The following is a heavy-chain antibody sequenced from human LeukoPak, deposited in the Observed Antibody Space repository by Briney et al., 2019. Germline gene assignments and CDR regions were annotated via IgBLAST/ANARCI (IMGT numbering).Heavy chain of an antibody. CDR2: INHSGST. Sequence: SETLSLTCAVYGGSFSGYYWSWIRQPPGEGLEWIGEINHSGSTNHNPSLKSRVTISVDTSKNQFSLKLSSVTAADTAVYYCARKTYYDFWSGYPRFDYWGQGTLVTVSS. D-gene: IGHD3-3*01. V-gene: IGHV4-34*01. CDR3: ARKTYYDFWSGYPRFDY. CDR1: GGSFSGYY. J-gene: IGHJ4*02.